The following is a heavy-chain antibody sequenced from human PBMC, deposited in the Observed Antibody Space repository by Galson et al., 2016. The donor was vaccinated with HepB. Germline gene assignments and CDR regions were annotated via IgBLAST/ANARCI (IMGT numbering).Heavy chain of an antibody. D-gene: IGHD3/OR15-3a*01. Sequence: SLRLSCAASGFTVSDNYMTWVRQAPGKGLEWVAVMYSAGTTYHADFVRGRFTITRQNSRNTVYLQMDNLRPDDTAVYYCARYYDFWGMDVWGHGTTVIVSS. CDR1: GFTVSDNY. J-gene: IGHJ6*02. V-gene: IGHV3-53*04. CDR3: ARYYDFWGMDV. CDR2: MYSAGTT.